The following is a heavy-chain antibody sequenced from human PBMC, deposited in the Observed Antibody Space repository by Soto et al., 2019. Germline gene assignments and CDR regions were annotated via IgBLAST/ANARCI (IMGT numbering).Heavy chain of an antibody. J-gene: IGHJ4*02. CDR2: IIPIFGTA. V-gene: IGHV1-69*13. CDR1: GYTFTSYA. CDR3: SSRAQYSSSWYRGFDY. D-gene: IGHD6-13*01. Sequence: ASVKVSCKASGYTFTSYAMHWVRQAPGQGLEWMGGIIPIFGTANYAQKFQGRVTITADESTSTAYMELSSLRSEDTAVYYCSSRAQYSSSWYRGFDYWGQGTLVTVSS.